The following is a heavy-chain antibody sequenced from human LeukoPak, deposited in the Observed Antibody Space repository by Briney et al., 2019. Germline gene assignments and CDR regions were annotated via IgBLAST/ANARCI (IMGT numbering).Heavy chain of an antibody. V-gene: IGHV3-33*01. CDR3: ARDRDYGGTDAFDN. Sequence: GGSLRLSCAASGFTFSSYGMHWVRQAPGKGLEWVAVIWYDGSNKYYADSVKGRFTISRDNSKNTLYLQMNSLRAEDTAVYYCARDRDYGGTDAFDNWGQGTMVTVSS. CDR2: IWYDGSNK. D-gene: IGHD4-23*01. J-gene: IGHJ3*02. CDR1: GFTFSSYG.